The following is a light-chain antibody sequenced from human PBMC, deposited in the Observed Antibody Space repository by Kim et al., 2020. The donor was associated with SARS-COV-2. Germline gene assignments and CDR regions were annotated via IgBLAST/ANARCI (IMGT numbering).Light chain of an antibody. CDR2: GAS. CDR1: LGISTF. J-gene: IGKJ1*01. Sequence: ASVGDRVTITCRASLGISTFFAWYQQKPGKVPKLLIYGASTLQPGVPSRFSGSGSVTDFTLTINSLQPEDVATYYCQRHNDALRTFGQGTKVDIK. V-gene: IGKV1-27*01. CDR3: QRHNDALRT.